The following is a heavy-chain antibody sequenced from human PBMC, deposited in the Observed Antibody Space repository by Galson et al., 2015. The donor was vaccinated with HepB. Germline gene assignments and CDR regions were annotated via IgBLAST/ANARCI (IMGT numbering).Heavy chain of an antibody. CDR3: AKGYNSGSYSELDY. CDR1: GFTFSSYA. CDR2: LSGSGGGT. V-gene: IGHV3-23*01. Sequence: SLRLSCAASGFTFSSYAMSWVRQAPGKGLEWVSGLSGSGGGTFYADSVKGRFTISRDNSKNTLYLQTNSLRAEDTAVYYCAKGYNSGSYSELDYWGQGTLVTVSS. D-gene: IGHD3-10*01. J-gene: IGHJ4*02.